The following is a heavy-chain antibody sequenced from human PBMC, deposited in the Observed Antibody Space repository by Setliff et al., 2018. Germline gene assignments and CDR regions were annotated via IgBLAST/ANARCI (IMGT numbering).Heavy chain of an antibody. CDR2: IDISSRHR. V-gene: IGHV3-21*01. CDR1: GFTFGAYS. CDR3: ARTCSGSGCYAGLES. D-gene: IGHD2-15*01. Sequence: GESLKISCSASGFTFGAYSMNWVRQAPGKGLEWVSSIDISSRHRFYADSVKGRFTISRDNSKNTLYLQMNSLRPEDTAVYYCARTCSGSGCYAGLESWGQGTPVTV. J-gene: IGHJ4*02.